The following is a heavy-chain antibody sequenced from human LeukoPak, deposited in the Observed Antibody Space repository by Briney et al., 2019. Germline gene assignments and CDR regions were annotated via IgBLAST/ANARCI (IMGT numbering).Heavy chain of an antibody. CDR3: AKSLRWGFDY. V-gene: IGHV3-23*01. J-gene: IGHJ4*02. CDR2: ISGSGGST. D-gene: IGHD4-23*01. Sequence: GGSLRLSCAASGFTFSSYAMSWVRQAPGKGLEGVSAISGSGGSTYYADSVKGRFTTSRDNSKNTLYLQMNSLRAEDTAVYYCAKSLRWGFDYWGQGTLVTVSS. CDR1: GFTFSSYA.